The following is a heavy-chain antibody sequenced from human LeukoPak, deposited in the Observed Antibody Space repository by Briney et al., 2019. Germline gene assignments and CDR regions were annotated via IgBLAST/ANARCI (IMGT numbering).Heavy chain of an antibody. CDR2: IKQDGSEK. D-gene: IGHD3-22*01. V-gene: IGHV3-7*01. Sequence: PGGPLRLSCAASGFTFSSFGMSGVRQAPGKALEGVANIKQDGSEKDHADSVKGRFTSSRDNAKNSLYLQMNSLRAEDTAVYYCAKVTYYYNSSGYYFDYFDYWGQGTLVTVSS. CDR3: AKVTYYYNSSGYYFDYFDY. CDR1: GFTFSSFG. J-gene: IGHJ4*02.